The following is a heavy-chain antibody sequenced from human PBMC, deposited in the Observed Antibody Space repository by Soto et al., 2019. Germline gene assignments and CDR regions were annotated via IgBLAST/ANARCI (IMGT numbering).Heavy chain of an antibody. J-gene: IGHJ3*02. CDR3: AKEFFDSSGFYPSLDALDI. D-gene: IGHD3-22*01. CDR1: GFTLGTYG. Sequence: QVQLAESGGGVVQPGRSLTITCAASGFTLGTYGMHWVRQAPGKGLEWVAVISNDGGDKYYSDSVMGRFTISRDNSKNTRFLQMHSLRAEDTAVYFCAKEFFDSSGFYPSLDALDIWGQGTVVTVSS. CDR2: ISNDGGDK. V-gene: IGHV3-30*18.